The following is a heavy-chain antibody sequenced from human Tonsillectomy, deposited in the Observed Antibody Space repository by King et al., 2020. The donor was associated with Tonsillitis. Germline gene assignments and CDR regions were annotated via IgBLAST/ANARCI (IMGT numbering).Heavy chain of an antibody. V-gene: IGHV3-23*04. D-gene: IGHD6-19*01. CDR2: ISGSGDST. CDR1: GFTFSTYA. Sequence: VQLVESGGGLVQPGGSLRLSWAASGFTFSTYAMSWVRQAPGKGLEWVSAISGSGDSTYYAGSVKGRFTISRDNSKNTLYLQMNSLRAEDTAVYYCVKDQGSSGCYVGDAFDIWGQGTMVTVSS. CDR3: VKDQGSSGCYVGDAFDI. J-gene: IGHJ3*02.